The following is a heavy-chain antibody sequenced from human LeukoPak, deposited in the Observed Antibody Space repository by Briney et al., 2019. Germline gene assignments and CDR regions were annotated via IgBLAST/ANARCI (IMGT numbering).Heavy chain of an antibody. CDR2: INPNSGGT. Sequence: ASVKVSCKASGYTFTGYYMHWVRQAPGQGLEWMGWINPNSGGTNYAQKFQGRVTMTRDTSISTAYVELSRLRSDDTAVYYCARAGGYCSGGSCLNFDYWGQGTLVTVSS. J-gene: IGHJ4*02. D-gene: IGHD2-15*01. CDR1: GYTFTGYY. V-gene: IGHV1-2*02. CDR3: ARAGGYCSGGSCLNFDY.